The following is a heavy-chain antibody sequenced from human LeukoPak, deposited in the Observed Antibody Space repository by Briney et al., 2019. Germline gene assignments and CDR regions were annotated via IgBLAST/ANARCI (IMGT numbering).Heavy chain of an antibody. CDR2: IIPIFGTA. J-gene: IGHJ3*02. CDR3: SVPDSSGYYFAAFDI. D-gene: IGHD3-22*01. V-gene: IGHV1-69*05. CDR1: GGTFSSYA. Sequence: SVKVSCKASGGTFSSYAISWVRQAPGQGLEWMGGIIPIFGTANYAQKFQGRVTITTDESTSTAYMELSSLRSEDTAVYYCSVPDSSGYYFAAFDIWGQGTMVTVSS.